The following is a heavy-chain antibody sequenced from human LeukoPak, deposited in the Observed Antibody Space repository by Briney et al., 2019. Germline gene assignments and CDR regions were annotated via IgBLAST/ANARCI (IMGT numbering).Heavy chain of an antibody. CDR2: IYTSGST. V-gene: IGHV4-61*02. CDR1: GYSISSGYY. D-gene: IGHD2-15*01. J-gene: IGHJ6*03. Sequence: TLSLTCTVSGYSISSGYYWSWIRQPAGKGLEWIGRIYTSGSTNYNPSLKSRVTMSVDTSKNQFSLKLSSVAAADTAVYYCAREAPDIVVVVAYYYMDVWGKGTTVTVSS. CDR3: AREAPDIVVVVAYYYMDV.